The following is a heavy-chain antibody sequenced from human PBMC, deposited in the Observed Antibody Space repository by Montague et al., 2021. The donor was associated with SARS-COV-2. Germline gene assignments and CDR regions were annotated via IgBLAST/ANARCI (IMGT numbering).Heavy chain of an antibody. CDR1: GGSFSGYF. CDR2: ISYTGHT. V-gene: IGHV4-34*01. Sequence: SETLSLTCAIYGGSFSGYFWSWIRQSPGKGLEWIGEISYTGHTRYNLSLQSRVSISGDSSENQFSLTLTSVTAADTAVYYCARANGYYFDYWGQGTLVTVSS. D-gene: IGHD2-8*01. J-gene: IGHJ4*02. CDR3: ARANGYYFDY.